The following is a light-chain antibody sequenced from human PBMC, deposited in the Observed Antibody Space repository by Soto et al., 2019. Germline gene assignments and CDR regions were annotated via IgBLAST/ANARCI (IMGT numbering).Light chain of an antibody. V-gene: IGKV2-28*01. CDR2: LGS. CDR3: MQALQTPLT. CDR1: QSLLHGNGYNY. J-gene: IGKJ4*01. Sequence: DIVMTQSPLSLPVTPGEPASISCRSSQSLLHGNGYNYLDWYLQKPVQSPQLLIYLGSNRASGVPDRCSSSGTGTDFTLKISRVESEDVGVYYCMQALQTPLTFGGGTKVEIK.